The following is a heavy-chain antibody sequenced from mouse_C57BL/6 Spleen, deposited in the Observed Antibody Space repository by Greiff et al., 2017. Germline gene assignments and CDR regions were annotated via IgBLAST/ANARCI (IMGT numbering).Heavy chain of an antibody. Sequence: VQIQQPGAELVRPGSSVKLSCKASGYTFTSYWMHWVKQRPIQGLEWIGNIDPSDSETHYNQKFKDKATLTVDKSSSTAYMQLSSLTSEDSAVYYCARRDSNYDAMDYWGQGTSVTVSS. CDR3: ARRDSNYDAMDY. V-gene: IGHV1-52*01. J-gene: IGHJ4*01. CDR1: GYTFTSYW. D-gene: IGHD2-5*01. CDR2: IDPSDSET.